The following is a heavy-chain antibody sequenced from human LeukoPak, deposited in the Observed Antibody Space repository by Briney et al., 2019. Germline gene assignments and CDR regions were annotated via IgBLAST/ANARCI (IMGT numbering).Heavy chain of an antibody. CDR1: GGSFSGYY. D-gene: IGHD3-10*01. Sequence: PSETLSLTCAVYGGSFSGYYWSWIRQPPGKGLEWIGEINHSGSTNYDPSLKSRVAISVDTSKNQFSLKLSSVTAADTAVYYCARDHNITMVRGSRYYGMDVWAKGPRSPSP. CDR2: INHSGST. V-gene: IGHV4-34*01. J-gene: IGHJ6*02. CDR3: ARDHNITMVRGSRYYGMDV.